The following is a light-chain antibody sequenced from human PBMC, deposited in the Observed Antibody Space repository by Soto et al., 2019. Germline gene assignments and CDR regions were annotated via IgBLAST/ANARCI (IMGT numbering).Light chain of an antibody. CDR3: QKGGSSST. J-gene: IGKJ5*01. CDR1: QTFSNSF. V-gene: IGKV3-20*01. CDR2: GAS. Sequence: EIVLTQSPGTLSLSPGERATLSCRASQTFSNSFLSWFQQIPGQAPRLLIYGASMRATGIPDRFSGSGSGTDFTLTISRLEPEDFAVYYCQKGGSSSTFGQGTRLEIK.